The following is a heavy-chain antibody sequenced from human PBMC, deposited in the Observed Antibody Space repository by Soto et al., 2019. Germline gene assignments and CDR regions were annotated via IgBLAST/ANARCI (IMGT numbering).Heavy chain of an antibody. J-gene: IGHJ5*02. V-gene: IGHV4-59*01. CDR1: GVSIDNFF. D-gene: IGHD6-19*01. CDR3: ARDRGGITVSSKPLGEWFDA. CDR2: VSQAGTTAYMSEGEIT. Sequence: QVQLQQSGPGLLRPSETLSLTCTVSGVSIDNFFLSWIRQLPGKRLQWIGYVSQAGTTAYMSEGEITRYNPSLESRATISLDLPKNQCSLKLTTVTAADTAVYYCARDRGGITVSSKPLGEWFDAWAQGTLVTVSA.